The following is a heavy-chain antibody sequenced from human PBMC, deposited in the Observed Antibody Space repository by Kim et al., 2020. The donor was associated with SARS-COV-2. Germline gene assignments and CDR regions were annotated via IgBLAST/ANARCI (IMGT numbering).Heavy chain of an antibody. V-gene: IGHV3-23*01. CDR3: AKLGMLYYYDSSANYGDFDY. CDR2: ISGSGGST. D-gene: IGHD3-22*01. CDR1: GFTFSSYA. J-gene: IGHJ4*02. Sequence: GGSLRLSCAASGFTFSSYAMSWVRQAPGKGLEWVSAISGSGGSTYYANSVKGRFTISRDNSKNTLYLQMNSLRAEDTAVYYCAKLGMLYYYDSSANYGDFDYWGQGTLVTVSS.